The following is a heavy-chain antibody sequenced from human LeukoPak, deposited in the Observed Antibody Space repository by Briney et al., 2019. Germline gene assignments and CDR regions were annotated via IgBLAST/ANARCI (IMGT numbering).Heavy chain of an antibody. V-gene: IGHV3-9*01. CDR2: ISWNSGSI. Sequence: GGSLRLSCAASGFTFDDYAMHWVRQAPGKGLEWVSGISWNSGSIGYADSVKGRFTISTDNAKNSLYLQMNSLRAEDTAVYYCARDTAYAFDIWGQGTMVTVSS. J-gene: IGHJ3*02. CDR1: GFTFDDYA. CDR3: ARDTAYAFDI.